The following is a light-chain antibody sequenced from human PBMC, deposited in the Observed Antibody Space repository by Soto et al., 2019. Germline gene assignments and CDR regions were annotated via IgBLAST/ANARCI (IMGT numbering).Light chain of an antibody. J-gene: IGKJ4*01. Sequence: QITQSPSSLSASVGDRVAITCRASQTISNYLNWYQQQPGKAPKLLIYAASSLQSGVPSRFSGSGSGTDFTLTISSLQPEDFATDYCQQCYSSPLTFGGGTKVDIK. V-gene: IGKV1-39*01. CDR1: QTISNY. CDR2: AAS. CDR3: QQCYSSPLT.